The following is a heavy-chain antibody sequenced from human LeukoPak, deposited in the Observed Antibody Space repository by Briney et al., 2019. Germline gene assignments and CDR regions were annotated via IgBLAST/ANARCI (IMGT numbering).Heavy chain of an antibody. D-gene: IGHD5/OR15-5a*01. CDR3: ARQMTSTRLFDS. CDR1: GFIFSDHA. CDR2: IVSDGTKK. Sequence: GRSLRLSCVASGFIFSDHAFHWVRQSPDKGLEWVALIVSDGTKKYYADSVQGRFTVSRENSKNTLFLQMNTVGADDTAVYFCARQMTSTRLFDSWGQGTLVTVSS. V-gene: IGHV3-30*04. J-gene: IGHJ4*02.